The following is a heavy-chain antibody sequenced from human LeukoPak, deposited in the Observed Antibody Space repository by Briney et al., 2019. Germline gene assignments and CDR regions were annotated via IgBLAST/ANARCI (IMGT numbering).Heavy chain of an antibody. Sequence: ASVKVSCKASGYTFTSHGISWVRQAPGQGLEWMGWISAYNGNTNYAQKLQGRVTMTTDTSTSTAYMELRSLRSDDTAVYYCARLPYCSSTSCYPNYYYYYGMDVWGQGTTVTVSS. J-gene: IGHJ6*02. D-gene: IGHD2-2*01. CDR2: ISAYNGNT. CDR3: ARLPYCSSTSCYPNYYYYYGMDV. V-gene: IGHV1-18*01. CDR1: GYTFTSHG.